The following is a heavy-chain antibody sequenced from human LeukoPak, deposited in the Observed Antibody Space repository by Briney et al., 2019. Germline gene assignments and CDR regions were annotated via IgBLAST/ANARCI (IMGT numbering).Heavy chain of an antibody. J-gene: IGHJ1*01. D-gene: IGHD6-13*01. V-gene: IGHV1-8*01. Sequence: GASVKVSCKASGYTFTSYDINWVRQATGQGLEWMGWMNPNSGNTGYAQKFQGRVTMTRNTSISTAYMELSSLRSEDTTVYYCARGKDSIIWYAFQHWGQGTLVTVSS. CDR3: ARGKDSIIWYAFQH. CDR1: GYTFTSYD. CDR2: MNPNSGNT.